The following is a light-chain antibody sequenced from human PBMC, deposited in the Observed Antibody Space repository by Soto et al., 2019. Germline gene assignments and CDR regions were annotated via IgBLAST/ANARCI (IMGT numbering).Light chain of an antibody. CDR3: QQYTNTNNPWM. Sequence: IGVTQSPPTLPASVGDRVTITCRASQTITTWMAWYQQKPGKAPKLLVYDASTLQSGVATRFSGSGSGTEFTLIISGLQPEDSATYYCQQYTNTNNPWMFGQGTKVDIK. CDR1: QTITTW. J-gene: IGKJ1*01. CDR2: DAS. V-gene: IGKV1-5*01.